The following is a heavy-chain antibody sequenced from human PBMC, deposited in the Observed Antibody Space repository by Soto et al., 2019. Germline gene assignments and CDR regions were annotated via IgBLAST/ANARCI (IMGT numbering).Heavy chain of an antibody. CDR3: VTTSCARNG. CDR2: MNPNSGNT. V-gene: IGHV1-8*01. D-gene: IGHD1-1*01. J-gene: IGHJ4*02. CDR1: GYTFTSYD. Sequence: QVQLVQSGAEVKKPGASVKVSCKTSGYTFTSYDINWVRQATGQGLEWMGWMNPNSGNTGYAQNLQGRVTLTRNTSICTADMEVSRRRSQDTAVYYGVTTSCARNGWCQGTLLTVSS.